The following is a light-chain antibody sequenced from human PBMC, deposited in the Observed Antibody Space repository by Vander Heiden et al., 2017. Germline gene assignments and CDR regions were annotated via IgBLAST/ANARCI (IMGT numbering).Light chain of an antibody. CDR3: QTWSTGIRV. CDR1: TGPSSYA. Sequence: QLVLPQSPPASASLVASAKLTRTPSTGPSSYAIAWHQQQPEKGPGYLMKLNSDGSHNKGDGIPARFAGSSSGAELYLTISGLQSDDEADYYCQTWSTGIRVFGGGTKLTVL. J-gene: IGLJ3*02. CDR2: LNSDGSH. V-gene: IGLV4-69*01.